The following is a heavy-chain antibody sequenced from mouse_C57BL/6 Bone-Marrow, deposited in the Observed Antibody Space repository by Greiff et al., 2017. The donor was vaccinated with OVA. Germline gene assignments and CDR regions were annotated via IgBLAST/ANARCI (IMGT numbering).Heavy chain of an antibody. CDR3: ERGPTRVTSEFAY. CDR1: GYTFTSYW. CDR2: IDPSGSYT. Sequence: VQLQQPGAELVMPGASVKLSCKASGYTFTSYWMHWVKQRPGQGLEWIGEIDPSGSYTNYNEKFKGKSTLTVDNSSSTAYMQLSSLTSEDSAVYYGERGPTRVTSEFAYWGQGTPVTVSA. V-gene: IGHV1-69*01. J-gene: IGHJ3*01. D-gene: IGHD2-9*01.